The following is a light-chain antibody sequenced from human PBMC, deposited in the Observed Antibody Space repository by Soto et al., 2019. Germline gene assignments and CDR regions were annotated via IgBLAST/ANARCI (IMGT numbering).Light chain of an antibody. CDR2: AAS. Sequence: DIQMTQSPSSVSASVGDRVTITCRASQGISSWLAWYQQKPGKAPKLLIYAASSLQSGAPSRFSGSGSGTDFTLTISSLQPEDFATFFRQPSYSFPPTSGVGPKVDIK. CDR1: QGISSW. CDR3: QPSYSFPPT. V-gene: IGKV1D-12*01. J-gene: IGKJ4*01.